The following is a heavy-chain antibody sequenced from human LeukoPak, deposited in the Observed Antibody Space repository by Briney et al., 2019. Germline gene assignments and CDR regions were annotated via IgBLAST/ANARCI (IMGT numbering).Heavy chain of an antibody. D-gene: IGHD3-3*01. CDR1: SYTFTSYG. CDR3: ARVVITIFGVVIRLFDY. V-gene: IGHV1-18*01. Sequence: ASVKVSCKASSYTFTSYGISWVRQAPGQGLEWMGWISAYNGNTNYAQKLQGRVTMTTDTSTSTAYMELRSLRSDDTAVYYCARVVITIFGVVIRLFDYWGQGTLVTVSS. CDR2: ISAYNGNT. J-gene: IGHJ4*02.